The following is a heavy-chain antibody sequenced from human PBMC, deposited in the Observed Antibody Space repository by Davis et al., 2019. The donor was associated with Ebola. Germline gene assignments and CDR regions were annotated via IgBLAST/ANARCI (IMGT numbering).Heavy chain of an antibody. CDR3: VREGRFKGFDY. CDR1: AYTFSDYY. J-gene: IGHJ4*02. V-gene: IGHV1-2*02. D-gene: IGHD3-3*01. Sequence: SVTVSCKASAYTFSDYYLHWVRQAPGQDLEWMGWINPKGGDTYYAQKFQGRVTVTRDTSINTAYMELNRLRSDDSAIYYSVREGRFKGFDYWDQGTLVTVSS. CDR2: INPKGGDT.